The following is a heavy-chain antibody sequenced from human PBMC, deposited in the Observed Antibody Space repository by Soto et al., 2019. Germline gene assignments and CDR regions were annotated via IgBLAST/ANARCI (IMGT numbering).Heavy chain of an antibody. J-gene: IGHJ4*02. Sequence: QVQLVESGGGWVKPGGSLSISCAASGFSFSDYYMSWIRQAPGKGLEWLTYISSSSSHTNYADSVKGRFTISRDNAKNSVYLHLNSLRAGDTAIYYCARRVSAHFDYWGQGTLVTVSS. V-gene: IGHV3-11*05. D-gene: IGHD6-6*01. CDR1: GFSFSDYY. CDR2: ISSSSSHT. CDR3: ARRVSAHFDY.